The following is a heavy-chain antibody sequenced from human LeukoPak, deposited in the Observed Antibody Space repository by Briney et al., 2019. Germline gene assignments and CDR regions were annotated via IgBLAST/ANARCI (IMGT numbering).Heavy chain of an antibody. CDR3: ARDPGGYDSSDYYYKNYFDY. J-gene: IGHJ4*02. D-gene: IGHD3-22*01. V-gene: IGHV3-33*01. CDR1: GFTFSNYV. CDR2: TWYDGSNK. Sequence: PGRSLRLSCAASGFTFSNYVMHWVRQPPGKGLEWVTVTWYDGSNKDYADSVKGRFTISRDNSKNTLYLQMNSLRAEDTAVYYCARDPGGYDSSDYYYKNYFDYWGQGAPVTVSS.